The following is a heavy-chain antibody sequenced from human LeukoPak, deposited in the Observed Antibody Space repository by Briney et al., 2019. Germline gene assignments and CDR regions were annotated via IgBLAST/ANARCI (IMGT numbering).Heavy chain of an antibody. Sequence: SETLSLTCTVSGGSISSHYWSWIRQPPGKGLEWIGYIYYSGSTNYNPSLKSRVTISVDTSKNQFSLKLSSVTAADTAVYYCARLQRVGNSGYYFDYWGQGTLVTVSS. V-gene: IGHV4-59*08. J-gene: IGHJ4*02. D-gene: IGHD3-22*01. CDR2: IYYSGST. CDR3: ARLQRVGNSGYYFDY. CDR1: GGSISSHY.